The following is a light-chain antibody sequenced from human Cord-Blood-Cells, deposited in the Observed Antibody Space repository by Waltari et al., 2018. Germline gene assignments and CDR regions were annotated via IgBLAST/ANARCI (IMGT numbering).Light chain of an antibody. CDR2: GAS. Sequence: EIVLTQSPGTLSLSQGERATLSCRASQSVSSSYLAWYQQKPGQAPRLLIYGASSRATGIPDRFSGSGSGTDFTLTISRLEPEDFAVYYCQQYGSSHRSFGQGTKLEIK. CDR1: QSVSSSY. CDR3: QQYGSSHRS. V-gene: IGKV3-20*01. J-gene: IGKJ2*03.